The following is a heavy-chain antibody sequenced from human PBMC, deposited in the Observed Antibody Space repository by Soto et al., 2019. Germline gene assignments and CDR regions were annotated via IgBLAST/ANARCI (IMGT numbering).Heavy chain of an antibody. D-gene: IGHD1-26*01. CDR3: ARGRTQGWELPEGFDP. J-gene: IGHJ5*02. V-gene: IGHV4-31*03. CDR2: IYYSGST. Sequence: QVQLQESGPGLVKPSQTLSLTCTVSGGSISSGGYYWSWIRQHPGKGLEWIGYIYYSGSTYYNPSLKSRVTISVDTSKNQFSLKLSSVTAADTAVYYCARGRTQGWELPEGFDPWGQGTLVTVSS. CDR1: GGSISSGGYY.